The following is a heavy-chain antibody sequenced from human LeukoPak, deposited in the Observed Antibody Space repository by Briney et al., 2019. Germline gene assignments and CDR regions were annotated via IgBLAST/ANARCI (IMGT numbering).Heavy chain of an antibody. CDR1: GFTFKEHY. J-gene: IGHJ5*02. Sequence: PGGSLRLSCAASGFTFKEHYMSWFRQIPGKGLEWVSYMNTSAYTHYAESVKGRFTISRDNAENSLYLQMNSLRAEDTAVYYCARVLQRGAYCGGDCSRFDPWGQGTLVIVSS. D-gene: IGHD2-21*02. CDR3: ARVLQRGAYCGGDCSRFDP. CDR2: MNTSAYT. V-gene: IGHV3-11*06.